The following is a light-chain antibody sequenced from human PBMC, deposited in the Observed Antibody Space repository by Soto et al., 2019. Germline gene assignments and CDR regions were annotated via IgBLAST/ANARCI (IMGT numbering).Light chain of an antibody. CDR2: GNS. CDR1: SSNIGAGYD. J-gene: IGLJ3*02. CDR3: QSYDSSLFWV. V-gene: IGLV1-40*01. Sequence: QSVLTQPPSVSGAPGQTVTISCTGSSSNIGAGYDVHWYQQLPGTAPKLLIYGNSNRPSGVPDRFSGSKSGTSASLAITGLQAEDEADYYCQSYDSSLFWVFGGGTKLTVL.